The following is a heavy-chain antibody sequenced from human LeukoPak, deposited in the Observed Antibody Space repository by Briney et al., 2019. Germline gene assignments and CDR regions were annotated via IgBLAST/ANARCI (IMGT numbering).Heavy chain of an antibody. CDR1: GFSFSDYY. V-gene: IGHV3-11*01. Sequence: GGSLRLSCEASGFSFSDYYMTWIRQAPGKGLEWVSFISPGGSTIRTADSVKGRFTISRDNTTNSLYLQMSSLRADDTAVYYCARAGRGFTYGYSDSWGQGTLVTVSS. CDR2: ISPGGSTI. CDR3: ARAGRGFTYGYSDS. J-gene: IGHJ4*02. D-gene: IGHD2-8*01.